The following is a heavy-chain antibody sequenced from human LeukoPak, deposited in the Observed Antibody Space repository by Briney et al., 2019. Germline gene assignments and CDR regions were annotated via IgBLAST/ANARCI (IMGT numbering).Heavy chain of an antibody. D-gene: IGHD3-10*02. CDR3: ARMLGGGYTGLFDC. CDR2: IYSGGST. CDR1: GFTVSSNY. J-gene: IGHJ4*02. Sequence: PGGSLRLSCAASGFTVSSNYMSWVRQAPGKGLEWVSVIYSGGSTSYADSVKGRFTISRDNSKNTLYLQMNSLRAEDTAVYYCARMLGGGYTGLFDCWGQGTLVTVSS. V-gene: IGHV3-53*01.